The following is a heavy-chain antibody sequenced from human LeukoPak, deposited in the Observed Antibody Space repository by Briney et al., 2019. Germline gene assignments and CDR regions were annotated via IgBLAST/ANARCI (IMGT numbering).Heavy chain of an antibody. Sequence: PSETLSLTCAVYGGSFSGYYWSWIRQPPGKGLEWIGEINHSGSTNYNPSLKSRVTISVDTSKNQFSLKLSSVTAADTAVYYCARLVDYYDSSGYKGGYYFDYWGQGTLVTVSS. CDR1: GGSFSGYY. J-gene: IGHJ4*02. D-gene: IGHD3-22*01. CDR3: ARLVDYYDSSGYKGGYYFDY. CDR2: INHSGST. V-gene: IGHV4-34*01.